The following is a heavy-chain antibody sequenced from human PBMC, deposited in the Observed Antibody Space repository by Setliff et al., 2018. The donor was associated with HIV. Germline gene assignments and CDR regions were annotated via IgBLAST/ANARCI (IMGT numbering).Heavy chain of an antibody. CDR3: ARLSSSWSNSNFDY. J-gene: IGHJ4*02. Sequence: ETLSLTCTVSGGSISSSSYYWGWNRQPPRKGLEWIGSIYYSGSTYYNPSLKSRVTISVDTSKNQFSLKLSSVTAADTAVYYCARLSSSWSNSNFDYWGQGTLVTVSS. D-gene: IGHD6-13*01. V-gene: IGHV4-39*01. CDR1: GGSISSSSYY. CDR2: IYYSGST.